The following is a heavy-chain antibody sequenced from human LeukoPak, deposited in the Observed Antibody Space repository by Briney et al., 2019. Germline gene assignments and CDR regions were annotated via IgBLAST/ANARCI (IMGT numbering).Heavy chain of an antibody. CDR2: MNPNSGNT. V-gene: IGHV1-8*01. CDR1: GYTFTSYD. J-gene: IGHJ3*02. D-gene: IGHD3-22*01. Sequence: ASVKVSCKASGYTFTSYDINWVRQATGQGREWMGWMNPNSGNTGYAQKFQGRVTMNRNTDISKAYMELSSLRSEDTAVYYCARCYYDSSGYYYCGDAFDIWGQGTMVTVSS. CDR3: ARCYYDSSGYYYCGDAFDI.